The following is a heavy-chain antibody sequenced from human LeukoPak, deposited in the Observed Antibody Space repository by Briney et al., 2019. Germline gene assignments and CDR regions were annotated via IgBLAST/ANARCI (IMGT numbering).Heavy chain of an antibody. J-gene: IGHJ5*02. D-gene: IGHD1/OR15-1a*01. CDR1: GYTFTSYG. CDR2: ISAYNGNT. V-gene: IGHV1-18*01. Sequence: GASVKVSCKASGYTFTSYGISWVRQAPGQGLEWMGWISAYNGNTNYAQTLQGRVTMTTDTSTSTAYMELRSLRSDDTAVYYCATDQHNWNTGGFDPWGQGTLVTVSS. CDR3: ATDQHNWNTGGFDP.